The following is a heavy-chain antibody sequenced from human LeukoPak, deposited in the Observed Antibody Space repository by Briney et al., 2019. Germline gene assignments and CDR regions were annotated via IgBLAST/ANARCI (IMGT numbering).Heavy chain of an antibody. V-gene: IGHV4-59*01. Sequence: SETLSLTCTVSGGSISSYYWSWSRQPPGKGLEWIGYINYSGSTNYNPSLKSRVTISVDTSRSQFSLKLTSVTAADTAVYYCARGEWDLLFDYWGQGTLATVSS. D-gene: IGHD1-26*01. CDR1: GGSISSYY. CDR3: ARGEWDLLFDY. J-gene: IGHJ4*02. CDR2: INYSGST.